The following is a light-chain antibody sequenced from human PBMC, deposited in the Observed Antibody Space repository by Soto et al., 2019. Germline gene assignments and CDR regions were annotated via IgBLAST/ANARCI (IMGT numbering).Light chain of an antibody. Sequence: QSVLTQPASVSGSPGQSITISCTGTSSDVGGYNYVSWYQQHPGKAPKLMIYDVSNRPSGVSNRFSGSKSGNTASLTISGLQAEDEAAFYCCSYAGSTTFYVFGTGTKVTVL. CDR1: SSDVGGYNY. V-gene: IGLV2-14*01. CDR3: CSYAGSTTFYV. J-gene: IGLJ1*01. CDR2: DVS.